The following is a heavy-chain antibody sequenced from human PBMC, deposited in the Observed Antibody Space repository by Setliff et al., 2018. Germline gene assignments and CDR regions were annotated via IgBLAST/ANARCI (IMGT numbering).Heavy chain of an antibody. J-gene: IGHJ4*02. CDR2: IIPIFGTA. Sequence: SVKVSCKASGGTFSSYAISWVRQAPGQGLEWMGGIIPIFGTANYAQKFQGRVTITTDESTSTAYMELSSLRSEDTAVYYCARVGAVNYDFDSWGQGTLVTVSS. V-gene: IGHV1-69*05. CDR1: GGTFSSYA. D-gene: IGHD3-10*01. CDR3: ARVGAVNYDFDS.